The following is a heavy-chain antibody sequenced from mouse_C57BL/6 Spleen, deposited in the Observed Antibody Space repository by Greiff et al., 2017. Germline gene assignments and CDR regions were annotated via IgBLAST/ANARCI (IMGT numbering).Heavy chain of an antibody. Sequence: VQLQQSGTVLARPGASVKMSCKTSGYTFTSYWMHWVKQRPGQGLEWIGALYPGNSDTSYNQKFKGTAKLTAVPSASTAYTELSSLTNEDSAVYYGTNPFYYYCSSHYFDDWGQGTTLTVSS. CDR3: TNPFYYYCSSHYFDD. CDR2: LYPGNSDT. V-gene: IGHV1-5*01. D-gene: IGHD1-1*01. J-gene: IGHJ2*01. CDR1: GYTFTSYW.